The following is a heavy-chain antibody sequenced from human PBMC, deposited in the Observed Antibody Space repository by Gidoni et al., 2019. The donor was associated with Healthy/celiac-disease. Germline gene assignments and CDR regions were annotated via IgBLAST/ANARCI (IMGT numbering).Heavy chain of an antibody. CDR3: AKDRSPYSYGTIDY. CDR2: ISGSGGST. J-gene: IGHJ4*02. D-gene: IGHD5-18*01. CDR1: GFPFSSYA. Sequence: EVQLLESVGGLVQPGGSLRLSCAASGFPFSSYAMSWVRQAPGKGLEWVSAISGSGGSTYYADSVKGRFTISRDNSKNTLYLQMNSLRAEDTAVYYCAKDRSPYSYGTIDYWGQGTLVTVSS. V-gene: IGHV3-23*01.